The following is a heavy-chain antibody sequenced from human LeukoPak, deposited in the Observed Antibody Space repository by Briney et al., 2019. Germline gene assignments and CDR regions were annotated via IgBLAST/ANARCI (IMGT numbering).Heavy chain of an antibody. J-gene: IGHJ4*02. CDR2: ISPSSSYT. D-gene: IGHD6-19*01. Sequence: GGSLRLSCAASGFTSSGYYMSWIRQAPGKGLEWVSYISPSSSYTNYADSVKGRFTISRDNAKNSLYLQMNSLRAEDTAVYYCVRDWRSSGCFDYWGQGALVTVSS. CDR1: GFTSSGYY. V-gene: IGHV3-11*05. CDR3: VRDWRSSGCFDY.